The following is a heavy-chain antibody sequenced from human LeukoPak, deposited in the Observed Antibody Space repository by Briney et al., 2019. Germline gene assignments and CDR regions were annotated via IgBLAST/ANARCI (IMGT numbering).Heavy chain of an antibody. CDR3: ARGGTWYYYGMDV. Sequence: GGSLRLSCAASGFTFSSYWMSWVRQAPGKGLEWVANIKQDGSEKYYVDSVKGRLTISRDNAKNSLYLQMNSLRAEDTAVYYCARGGTWYYYGMDVWGQGTTVTVSS. CDR2: IKQDGSEK. V-gene: IGHV3-7*04. D-gene: IGHD1-1*01. CDR1: GFTFSSYW. J-gene: IGHJ6*02.